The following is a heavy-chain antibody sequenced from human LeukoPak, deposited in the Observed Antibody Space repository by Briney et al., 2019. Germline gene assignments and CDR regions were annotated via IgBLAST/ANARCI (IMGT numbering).Heavy chain of an antibody. V-gene: IGHV3-74*01. Sequence: GGSLRLSCAASGFIFNDYWMLWVRQVPGRGLVWVSRIDRDGAPRIYADSVKGRFTVSRDNARKALYLQMNSLKEEDTAIYYCVASRWSGALDFWGQGSLVTVSS. CDR3: VASRWSGALDF. CDR1: GFIFNDYW. D-gene: IGHD3-3*01. CDR2: IDRDGAPR. J-gene: IGHJ4*02.